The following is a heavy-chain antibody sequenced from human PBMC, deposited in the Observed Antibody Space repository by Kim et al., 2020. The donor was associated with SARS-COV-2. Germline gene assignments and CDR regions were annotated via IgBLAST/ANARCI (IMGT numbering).Heavy chain of an antibody. J-gene: IGHJ4*02. CDR1: GYTLTELS. Sequence: ASVKVSCKVSGYTLTELSMHWVRQAPGKGLEWMGGFDPEDGETIYAQKFQGRVTMTEDTSIDTVYMELSSLRSEDTAVYYCATLDSSGYYKEYYFDYWGQGTLVTVSS. CDR2: FDPEDGET. D-gene: IGHD3-22*01. V-gene: IGHV1-24*01. CDR3: ATLDSSGYYKEYYFDY.